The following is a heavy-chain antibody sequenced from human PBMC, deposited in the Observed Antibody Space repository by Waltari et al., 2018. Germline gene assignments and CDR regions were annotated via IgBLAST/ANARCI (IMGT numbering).Heavy chain of an antibody. CDR1: GYTFTRHY. J-gene: IGHJ4*02. CDR3: ARDLVGSGWSIDY. D-gene: IGHD6-19*01. CDR2: ITPHTGGT. Sequence: QVQLVQSGAEVKEPGASVKVSCTASGYTFTRHYIHWVRQAPGQGLEWMGRITPHTGGTYYSQKFQGRVTMTRDMSITTAYMEVSSLRSDDTAVYYCARDLVGSGWSIDYWGQGTLVTVSS. V-gene: IGHV1-2*06.